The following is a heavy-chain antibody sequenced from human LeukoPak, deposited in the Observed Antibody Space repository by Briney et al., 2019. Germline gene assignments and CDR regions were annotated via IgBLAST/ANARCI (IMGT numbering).Heavy chain of an antibody. J-gene: IGHJ4*02. Sequence: SETLSLTCTVSGGSISSSSYYWGWIRQPPGKGLEWIGNIYYSGNTYYNPSLQSRVTISVDTSKNQFSLKLNSVTAADTAVYFCARPHSYSSSWYFDFWGQGTLVTISS. CDR1: GGSISSSSYY. CDR3: ARPHSYSSSWYFDF. CDR2: IYYSGNT. V-gene: IGHV4-39*01. D-gene: IGHD6-13*01.